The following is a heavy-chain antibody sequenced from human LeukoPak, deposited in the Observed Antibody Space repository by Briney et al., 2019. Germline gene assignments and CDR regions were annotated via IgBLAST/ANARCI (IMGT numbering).Heavy chain of an antibody. CDR1: GFTFSSHA. D-gene: IGHD1-26*01. V-gene: IGHV3-23*01. J-gene: IGHJ4*02. CDR2: ISGSGGST. Sequence: GGSLRLSCAASGFTFSSHAMSWVRQAPGKGLEWVSAISGSGGSTYYADSVKGRFTISRDNSKNTLYLQMNSLRAEDTAVYYCAKGIVGATPTPLDYWGQGTLVTVSS. CDR3: AKGIVGATPTPLDY.